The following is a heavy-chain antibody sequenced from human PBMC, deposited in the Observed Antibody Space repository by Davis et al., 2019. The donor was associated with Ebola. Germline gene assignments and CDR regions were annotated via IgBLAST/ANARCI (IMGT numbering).Heavy chain of an antibody. D-gene: IGHD2-15*01. Sequence: AASVKVSCKASGYTFTSYDINWVRQATGQGLEWMGWMNPNSGNTGYAQKFQGRVTMTRNTSISTAYMELRSLRSDDTAVYYCARDARVDPFDYWGQGTLVTVSS. CDR3: ARDARVDPFDY. CDR2: MNPNSGNT. V-gene: IGHV1-8*01. CDR1: GYTFTSYD. J-gene: IGHJ4*02.